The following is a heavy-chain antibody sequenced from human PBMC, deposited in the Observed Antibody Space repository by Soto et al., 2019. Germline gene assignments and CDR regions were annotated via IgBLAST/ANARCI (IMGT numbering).Heavy chain of an antibody. CDR2: ISWHSGTI. Sequence: EVQLVESGGGLVQPGRSLRLSCAASGFTFDDYAMHWVRQVPGKGLEWVSGISWHSGTIGYADSVRGRFTISRDNAKNSLYLQMNSLRPEDTALYYCVKEKLYSNYEYYFDYWGQGTLVTVSS. CDR1: GFTFDDYA. D-gene: IGHD4-4*01. CDR3: VKEKLYSNYEYYFDY. J-gene: IGHJ4*02. V-gene: IGHV3-9*01.